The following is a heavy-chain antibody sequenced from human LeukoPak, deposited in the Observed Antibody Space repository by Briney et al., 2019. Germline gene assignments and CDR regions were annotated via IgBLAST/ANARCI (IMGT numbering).Heavy chain of an antibody. Sequence: ASVTVFCKASGYTFTSYGISWVRQAPGQGLEWMGWISAYNGNTNYAQKLQGRVTMTTDTSTSTAYMELRSLRSDDTAVYYCARASSGYSYGLIDYWGQGTLVTVSS. D-gene: IGHD5-18*01. J-gene: IGHJ4*02. CDR3: ARASSGYSYGLIDY. CDR1: GYTFTSYG. V-gene: IGHV1-18*04. CDR2: ISAYNGNT.